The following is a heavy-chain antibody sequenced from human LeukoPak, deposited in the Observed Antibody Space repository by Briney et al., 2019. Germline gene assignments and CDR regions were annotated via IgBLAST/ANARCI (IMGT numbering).Heavy chain of an antibody. J-gene: IGHJ1*01. Sequence: SQTLSLTCTVSGGSISSGSYYWSWIRQPAGKRLEWIGHIYRSGSTNYNPSLKSRVTISVDTSKNQFSLQLNSVTPEDTAVYYCARDSSSWYGYFQYWGQGTLVTVSS. CDR3: ARDSSSWYGYFQY. V-gene: IGHV4-61*09. CDR2: IYRSGST. CDR1: GGSISSGSYY. D-gene: IGHD3-22*01.